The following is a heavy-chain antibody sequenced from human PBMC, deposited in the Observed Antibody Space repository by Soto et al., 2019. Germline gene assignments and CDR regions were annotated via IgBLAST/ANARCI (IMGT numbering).Heavy chain of an antibody. Sequence: QVQLQHWGAGLLKPSETLSLTCAVYGGSFSGYYWSWIRQPPGKGLECIGEINHSRSTNYNPSLKSRFTISVDTSKNQFSLKLRSVTAADTAVYYCARGWVGTGSHYFRYWGQGTLVTVSS. CDR2: INHSRST. V-gene: IGHV4-34*01. D-gene: IGHD1-1*01. CDR3: ARGWVGTGSHYFRY. CDR1: GGSFSGYY. J-gene: IGHJ4*02.